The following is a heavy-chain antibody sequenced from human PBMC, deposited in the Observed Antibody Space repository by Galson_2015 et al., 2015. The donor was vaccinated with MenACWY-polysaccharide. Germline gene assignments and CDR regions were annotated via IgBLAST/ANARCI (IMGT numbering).Heavy chain of an antibody. V-gene: IGHV1-8*01. CDR1: GYTFINYD. CDR3: ARDRVDVEVIRAHTMFDY. Sequence: SVKVSCKASGYTFINYDINWVRQAPGQGLEWMGWINANSGNTGCAQKFQDRFTMTRNTSIGTAYMELNSLRVDDTAVYFCARDRVDVEVIRAHTMFDYWGQGVLVTVSS. D-gene: IGHD5-12*01. CDR2: INANSGNT. J-gene: IGHJ4*02.